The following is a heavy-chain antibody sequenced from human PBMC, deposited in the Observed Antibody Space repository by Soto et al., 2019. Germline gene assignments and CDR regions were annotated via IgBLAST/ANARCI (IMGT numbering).Heavy chain of an antibody. J-gene: IGHJ5*02. CDR1: GFDFSGYS. V-gene: IGHV3-21*01. D-gene: IGHD4-17*01. CDR3: AIDTVTPS. CDR2: ISSSSSYI. Sequence: GGPLRLSCASCGFDFSGYSRNWVRQAPGKGLEWVSSISSSSSYIYYADSVKGRFTISRDNAKNSLYLQMNSLRAEDTAVYYCAIDTVTPSWGQGNLVTVSA.